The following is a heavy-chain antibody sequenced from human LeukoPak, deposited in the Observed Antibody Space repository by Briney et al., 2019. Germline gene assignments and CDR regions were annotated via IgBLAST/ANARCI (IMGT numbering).Heavy chain of an antibody. Sequence: SETLSLTCTVSGGSISSYYWSWIRQPPGKGLEWIGYIYYSGSTNYNPSLKSRVTISVDTSKNQFSLKLSSVTAADTAVYYCARSHYYDSSGLFDPRGQGTLVTVSS. CDR2: IYYSGST. J-gene: IGHJ5*02. CDR1: GGSISSYY. D-gene: IGHD3-22*01. V-gene: IGHV4-59*01. CDR3: ARSHYYDSSGLFDP.